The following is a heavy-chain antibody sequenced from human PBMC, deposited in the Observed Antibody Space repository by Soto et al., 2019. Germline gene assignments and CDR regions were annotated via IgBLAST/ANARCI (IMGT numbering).Heavy chain of an antibody. CDR1: GFTFSRFE. V-gene: IGHV3-48*03. CDR3: AKVFYYYDSSGYYYFDY. J-gene: IGHJ4*02. Sequence: PGGSLRLSCAASGFTFSRFELHWVRQAPGKGLEWISYISGSGSTIYYADSVKGRFTISRDNSKNTLYLQMSSLRAEDTAVYYCAKVFYYYDSSGYYYFDYWGQGTLVTAPQ. CDR2: ISGSGSTI. D-gene: IGHD3-22*01.